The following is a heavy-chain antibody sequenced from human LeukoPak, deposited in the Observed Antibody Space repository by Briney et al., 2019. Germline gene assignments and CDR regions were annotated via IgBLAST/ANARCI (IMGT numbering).Heavy chain of an antibody. CDR3: ARDLVCTVNCKDS. CDR1: GGTFSNDA. J-gene: IGHJ5*01. Sequence: SVKVSCKASGGTFSNDAISWVRQAPGQGLEWMGRVIPTLGIALYAQRFKGRVTITADKSTNTAYMELSSLTFEDMAVYFCARDLVCTVNCKDSWGQGTLVTVSS. D-gene: IGHD3/OR15-3a*01. V-gene: IGHV1-69*04. CDR2: VIPTLGIA.